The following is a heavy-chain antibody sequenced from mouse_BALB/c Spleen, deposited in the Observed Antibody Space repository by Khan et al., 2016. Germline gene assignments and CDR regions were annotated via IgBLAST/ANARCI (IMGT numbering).Heavy chain of an antibody. CDR2: IRSKSNNYAT. J-gene: IGHJ2*01. Sequence: EVQLVESGGGLVQPKGSLKLSCAASGFTFNTYAMNWVRQAPGKGLEWVARIRSKSNNYATYYADSVKDRFTISRDDSQSMLYLQMNNLKTEDTAMYYCVIQRSYFDYWGQGTTLTVSS. CDR3: VIQRSYFDY. V-gene: IGHV10-1*02. CDR1: GFTFNTYA.